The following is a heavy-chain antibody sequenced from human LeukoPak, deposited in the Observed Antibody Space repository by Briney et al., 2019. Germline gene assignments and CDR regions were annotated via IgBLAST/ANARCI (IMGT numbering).Heavy chain of an antibody. CDR2: INPNSGGT. Sequence: GASVKVSCTASGYTFTGYYMHWVRQAPGQGLEWMGWINPNSGGTNYAQKFQGRVTMTRDTSISTAYMELSRLRSDDTAVYYCARIRLRFLEWLLFDYFDYWGQGTLVTVSS. CDR1: GYTFTGYY. J-gene: IGHJ4*02. D-gene: IGHD3-3*01. V-gene: IGHV1-2*02. CDR3: ARIRLRFLEWLLFDYFDY.